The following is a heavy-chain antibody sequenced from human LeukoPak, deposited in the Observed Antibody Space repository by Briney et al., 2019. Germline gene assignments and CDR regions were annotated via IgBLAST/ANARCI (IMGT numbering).Heavy chain of an antibody. V-gene: IGHV3-9*01. CDR3: AKDMEYGDSSGYYYYGMDV. Sequence: PGRSLRLSCAASGFTFDDYAMHWVRQAPGKGLEWGSGISWNSGSIGYADSVKGRFTISRDNAKNSLYLQMNSLRAEDTALYYCAKDMEYGDSSGYYYYGMDVWGQGTTVTVSS. D-gene: IGHD3-22*01. CDR1: GFTFDDYA. CDR2: ISWNSGSI. J-gene: IGHJ6*02.